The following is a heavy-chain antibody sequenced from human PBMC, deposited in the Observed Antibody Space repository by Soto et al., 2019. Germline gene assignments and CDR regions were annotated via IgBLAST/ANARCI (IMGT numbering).Heavy chain of an antibody. V-gene: IGHV1-69*01. Sequence: QVQLVQSGAEVKKPGSSVKVSCKASGGTFSSYAISWVRQAPGQGLEWMGGIIPIFGTANYAQKFQGRVTITADESTSTAYMDLSSLRSEDTAVYYCARGVGSGPIPGGVGLYFQHWGQGTLVTVSS. J-gene: IGHJ1*01. D-gene: IGHD6-19*01. CDR1: GGTFSSYA. CDR2: IIPIFGTA. CDR3: ARGVGSGPIPGGVGLYFQH.